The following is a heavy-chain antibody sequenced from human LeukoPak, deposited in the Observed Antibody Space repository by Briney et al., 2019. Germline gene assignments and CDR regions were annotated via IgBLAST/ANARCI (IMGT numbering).Heavy chain of an antibody. CDR3: ARDSSAITYTSALDY. J-gene: IGHJ4*02. D-gene: IGHD6-25*01. CDR1: GFIFNSYS. V-gene: IGHV3-21*01. Sequence: GGSLRLSCAASGFIFNSYSLNWVRQAPGKGLEWVSYISSSSSFIYYADSVKGRFTISRDSAQNSLYLRMNSLRADDTAVYYCARDSSAITYTSALDYWGQGTLVTVSS. CDR2: ISSSSSFI.